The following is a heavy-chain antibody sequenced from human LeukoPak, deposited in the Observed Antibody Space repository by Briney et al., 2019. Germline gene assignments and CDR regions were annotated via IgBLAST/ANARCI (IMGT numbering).Heavy chain of an antibody. CDR3: ARVAVAAREYFDY. CDR1: GGSIRSYY. Sequence: SETLSLTCTVSGGSIRSYYWSWIRQPPGKGLEWIGYIYYSGSTNYNPSLKSRVTISVDTSKNQFSLKLSSVTAADTAVYYCARVAVAAREYFDYWGQGTLVTVSS. CDR2: IYYSGST. J-gene: IGHJ4*02. D-gene: IGHD6-19*01. V-gene: IGHV4-59*01.